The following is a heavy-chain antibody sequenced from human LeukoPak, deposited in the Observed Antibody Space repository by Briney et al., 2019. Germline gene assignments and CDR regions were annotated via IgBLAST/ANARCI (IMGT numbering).Heavy chain of an antibody. V-gene: IGHV1-2*02. CDR1: GYTFTGSY. Sequence: ASVKVSCKASGYTFTGSYMHWVRQAPGQGLEWMGWINPNSGGTNYAQKFQGRVTMTRDTSISTAYMELSRLRSDDTAVYYCARDHSSSWSRDYWGQGTLVTVSS. J-gene: IGHJ4*02. CDR3: ARDHSSSWSRDY. D-gene: IGHD6-13*01. CDR2: INPNSGGT.